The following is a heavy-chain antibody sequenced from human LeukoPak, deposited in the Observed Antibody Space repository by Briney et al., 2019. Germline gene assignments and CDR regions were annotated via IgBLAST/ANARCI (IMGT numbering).Heavy chain of an antibody. Sequence: KASETLSLTCTVSGGSINYYYWSWIRQPPGKGLEYIGYIYSSGSTNYNPSLKSRVTMSVDTSKNQFSLELSSVTAADTAVYYCARDSRYSDTSGYYYSHYYMDVWGKGTTVTVSS. CDR2: IYSSGST. J-gene: IGHJ6*03. CDR1: GGSINYYY. D-gene: IGHD3-22*01. V-gene: IGHV4-59*01. CDR3: ARDSRYSDTSGYYYSHYYMDV.